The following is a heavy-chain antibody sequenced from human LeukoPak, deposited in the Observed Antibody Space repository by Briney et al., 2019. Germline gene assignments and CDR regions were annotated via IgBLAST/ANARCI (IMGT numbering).Heavy chain of an antibody. J-gene: IGHJ4*02. D-gene: IGHD3-10*01. CDR2: MYSFGNT. V-gene: IGHV3-66*03. CDR1: EFTVSSTY. CDR3: ATDRGGSPFDY. Sequence: GGSQRLSCAVSEFTVSSTYMSWVRQAPGKGLEWVSLMYSFGNTYYADSVKGRFTISRDNSKNTLYLQMNSLRAEDTAVYYCATDRGGSPFDYWGQGTLVTVSS.